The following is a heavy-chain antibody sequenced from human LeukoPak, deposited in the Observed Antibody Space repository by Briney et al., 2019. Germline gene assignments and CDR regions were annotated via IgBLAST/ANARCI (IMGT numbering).Heavy chain of an antibody. D-gene: IGHD1-26*01. CDR3: TSDRVGATSPFDY. CDR2: IRSRPYGGTT. Sequence: GGSLRLSCTASGFTFGDYAMSWVRQAPGKGLEWVGFIRSRPYGGTTEYAASVKGRFTISRDDSKSIAFLQMNSLKTGDTAVYYCTSDRVGATSPFDYWGQGTLVTVSS. J-gene: IGHJ4*02. V-gene: IGHV3-49*04. CDR1: GFTFGDYA.